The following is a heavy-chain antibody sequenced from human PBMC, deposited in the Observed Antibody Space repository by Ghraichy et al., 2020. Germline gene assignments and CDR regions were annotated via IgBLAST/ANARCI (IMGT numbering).Heavy chain of an antibody. CDR2: IYSGGST. Sequence: GSLRLSCAASGFTVSSNYMSWVRQAPGKGLEWVSVIYSGGSTYYADSVKGRFTISRDNSKNTLYLQMNSLRAEDTAVYYCAREGSSSSWYIGHWGQGTLVTVSS. D-gene: IGHD6-13*01. CDR3: AREGSSSSWYIGH. V-gene: IGHV3-66*01. J-gene: IGHJ4*02. CDR1: GFTVSSNY.